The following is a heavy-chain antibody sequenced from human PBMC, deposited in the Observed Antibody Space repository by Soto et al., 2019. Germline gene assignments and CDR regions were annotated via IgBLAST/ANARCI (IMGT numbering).Heavy chain of an antibody. D-gene: IGHD3-10*01. CDR2: IYWDDDK. Sequence: QITLKESGPTLVKPTQTLTLTCTFSGFSLSTSGVGVGWIRQPPGKALEWLALIYWDDDKRYSTSLKSRLTITMDTSKNRVVLTMTNMDPVDTATYYCAHSPIRYYYGSGPWKNWGQGTLVTVSS. CDR1: GFSLSTSGVG. V-gene: IGHV2-5*02. J-gene: IGHJ4*02. CDR3: AHSPIRYYYGSGPWKN.